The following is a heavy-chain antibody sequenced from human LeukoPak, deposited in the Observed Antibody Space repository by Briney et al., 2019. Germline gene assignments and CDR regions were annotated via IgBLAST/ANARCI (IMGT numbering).Heavy chain of an antibody. CDR2: IYYSGST. Sequence: PSETLSLTCTVSGGSISSYYWSWIRQPPGKGLEWIGYIYYSGSTNYNPSLKSRVTISVDTSKIQFSLKLSSVTAADTAVYYCARVDSYYDILTGQYYYYYGMDVWGQGTTVTVSS. D-gene: IGHD3-9*01. CDR3: ARVDSYYDILTGQYYYYYGMDV. V-gene: IGHV4-59*01. CDR1: GGSISSYY. J-gene: IGHJ6*02.